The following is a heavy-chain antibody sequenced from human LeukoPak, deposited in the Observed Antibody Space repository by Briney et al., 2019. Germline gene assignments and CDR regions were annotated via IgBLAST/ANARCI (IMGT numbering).Heavy chain of an antibody. J-gene: IGHJ4*02. Sequence: HAGGSLRLSCAASGFTFSSYEMNWVRQAPGKGLEWVSYISSSGSTTYYTDSVKGRFTISRDNAKNSLNLQMNSLRADDAAVYYCESYGDYWGQGTLVTVSS. V-gene: IGHV3-48*03. CDR3: ESYGDY. CDR1: GFTFSSYE. D-gene: IGHD3-10*01. CDR2: ISSSGSTT.